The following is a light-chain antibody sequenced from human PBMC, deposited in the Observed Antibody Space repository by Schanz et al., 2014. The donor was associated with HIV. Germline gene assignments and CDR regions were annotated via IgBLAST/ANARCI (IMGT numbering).Light chain of an antibody. Sequence: DMQMTQSPSSLSASVGDRVTITCRASQSISSYLNWYQQKPGKAPKLLIYAASSLQSGVPSRFSASGSGTDFTLTISSLQPEDFATYYCQQSYSTLVTFGGGTKVEIK. CDR3: QQSYSTLVT. V-gene: IGKV1-39*01. J-gene: IGKJ4*01. CDR1: QSISSY. CDR2: AAS.